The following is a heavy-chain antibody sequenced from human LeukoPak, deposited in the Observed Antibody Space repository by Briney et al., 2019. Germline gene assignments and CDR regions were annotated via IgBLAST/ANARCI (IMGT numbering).Heavy chain of an antibody. J-gene: IGHJ4*02. CDR3: ARDQGGAAPY. D-gene: IGHD3-16*01. CDR2: INPGGSRT. V-gene: IGHV3-74*01. CDR1: GFALSSYW. Sequence: GGSLRLSCAASGFALSSYWIHWVRQAPGEGLVWVSRINPGGSRTDYADSVKGRFTISRDNTKNTVDLQMNSLRAEDAAVYYCARDQGGAAPYWGQGTLVTVSS.